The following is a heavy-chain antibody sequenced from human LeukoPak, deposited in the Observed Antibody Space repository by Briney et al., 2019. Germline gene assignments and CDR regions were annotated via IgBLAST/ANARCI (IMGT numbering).Heavy chain of an antibody. V-gene: IGHV1-18*01. J-gene: IGHJ4*02. CDR1: GYTFTSYG. D-gene: IGHD6-13*01. Sequence: ASVKVSCKASGYTFTSYGISWVRQAPGQGLEWMGWISAYNGNTNYAQKLQGRVTMTTDTSTSTAYMELRSLRSDDTAVYYCARRYSSSWYGGPYYFDYWGQGTLVTVSS. CDR2: ISAYNGNT. CDR3: ARRYSSSWYGGPYYFDY.